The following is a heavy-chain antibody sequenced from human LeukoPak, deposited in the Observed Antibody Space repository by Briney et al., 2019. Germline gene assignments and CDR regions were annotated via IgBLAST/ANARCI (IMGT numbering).Heavy chain of an antibody. D-gene: IGHD5-18*01. J-gene: IGHJ4*02. V-gene: IGHV5-51*01. CDR3: ARHRGYSFGSGDY. Sequence: GESLKISCKGSGYSFSSYWIGWVRQMPGKGLEWMGVIYPGDADTRYSPSFQGQVTISADKSISTAYLQWSSVKAADTAMYYCARHRGYSFGSGDYWGQGTLVTVSS. CDR2: IYPGDADT. CDR1: GYSFSSYW.